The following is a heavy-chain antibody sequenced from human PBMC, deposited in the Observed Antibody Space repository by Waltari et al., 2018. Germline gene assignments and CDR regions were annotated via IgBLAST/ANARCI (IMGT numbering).Heavy chain of an antibody. CDR3: ARGGSTSGSFDV. D-gene: IGHD3-10*01. V-gene: IGHV4-59*01. CDR2: ISYSGST. Sequence: QLQLQESGPGLVKPSETLSLTCTVSGGSISSYYWSWIRQSPGKGLEWIGYISYSGSTNYHPSLKSRVTISVDTSKNEVSLKVTYVTPVDTAIYYCARGGSTSGSFDVWGQGTMVTVSS. CDR1: GGSISSYY. J-gene: IGHJ3*01.